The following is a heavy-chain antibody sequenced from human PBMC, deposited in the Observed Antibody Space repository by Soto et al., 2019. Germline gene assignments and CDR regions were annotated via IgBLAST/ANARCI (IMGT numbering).Heavy chain of an antibody. CDR1: GFTFSGSA. D-gene: IGHD3-22*01. CDR2: IRSKANSYAT. J-gene: IGHJ4*02. Sequence: GGSLRLSCAASGFTFSGSAMHWVRQASGKGLEWVGRIRSKANSYATAYAASVKGRFTISRDDSKNTAYLQMNSLKTEDTAVYYCTRHLYYYDSSGPPGWVQGTLVTVSS. CDR3: TRHLYYYDSSGPPG. V-gene: IGHV3-73*01.